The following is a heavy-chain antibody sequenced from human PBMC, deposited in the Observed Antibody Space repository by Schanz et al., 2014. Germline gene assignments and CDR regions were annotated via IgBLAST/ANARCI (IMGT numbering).Heavy chain of an antibody. D-gene: IGHD6-19*01. CDR2: VSHDGFTK. CDR3: ATDYSGGGCHI. Sequence: QVQLVESGGGVVQPGRSVRLSCAASGFTFSRYAMHWVRQAPGKGLEWVSIVSHDGFTKHYADSVRGRFTLSRDNSKNTVYLQMNSLRAEDTALYFCATDYSGGGCHIWGQGTMVTVSS. V-gene: IGHV3-30*04. CDR1: GFTFSRYA. J-gene: IGHJ3*02.